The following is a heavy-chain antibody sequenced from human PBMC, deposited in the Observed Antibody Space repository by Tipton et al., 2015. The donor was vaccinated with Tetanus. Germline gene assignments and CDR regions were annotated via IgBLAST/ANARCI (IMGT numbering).Heavy chain of an antibody. J-gene: IGHJ4*02. V-gene: IGHV1-18*01. Sequence: LVQSGAEVKKPGASVKVSCKASGYTFTSYGISWVRQAPGQGLEWMGWISAYNGNTNYAQKLQGRVTMTTDTSTSTAYMELRCLRSDDTAVYYCAIDTYCSGGSCYYPGFDYWGQGTLVTVSS. D-gene: IGHD2-15*01. CDR1: GYTFTSYG. CDR2: ISAYNGNT. CDR3: AIDTYCSGGSCYYPGFDY.